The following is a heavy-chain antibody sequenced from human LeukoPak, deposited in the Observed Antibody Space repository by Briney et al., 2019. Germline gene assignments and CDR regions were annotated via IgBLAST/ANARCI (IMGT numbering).Heavy chain of an antibody. CDR2: IIPIFGTA. CDR1: GGAFSSYA. D-gene: IGHD1-1*01. J-gene: IGHJ6*02. Sequence: GASVKVSCKASGGAFSSYAISWVRQAPGQGLGWMGGIIPIFGTANYAQKFQGRVTITADESTSTAYMELSSLRSEDTAVYYCARLSGGTAYYYYYAMDVWGQGTTVTVSS. V-gene: IGHV1-69*13. CDR3: ARLSGGTAYYYYYAMDV.